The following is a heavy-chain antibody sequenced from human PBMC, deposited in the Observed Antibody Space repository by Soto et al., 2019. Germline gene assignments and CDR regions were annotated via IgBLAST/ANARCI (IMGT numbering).Heavy chain of an antibody. CDR1: GGSFSGYY. D-gene: IGHD2-15*01. CDR2: INQSGNT. J-gene: IGHJ6*02. CDR3: ARMAGYCSGGSCYSVFSNYYGMDV. Sequence: SETLSPTCAVYGGSFSGYYWSWIRQPPGKGRGWIGAINQSGNTIYNPSLKRRVTISVDTSKNQLSLELSSATAADTAVYYCARMAGYCSGGSCYSVFSNYYGMDVWGQGTTVTVSS. V-gene: IGHV4-34*01.